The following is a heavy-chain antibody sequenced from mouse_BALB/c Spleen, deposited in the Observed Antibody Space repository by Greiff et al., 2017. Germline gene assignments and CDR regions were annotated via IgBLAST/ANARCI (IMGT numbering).Heavy chain of an antibody. V-gene: IGHV2-9*02. Sequence: QVQLKESGPGLVAPSQSLSITCTVSGFSLTSYGVHWVRQPPGKGLEWLGVIWAGGSTNYNSALMSRLSISKDNSKSQVFLKMNSLPTDDTAMYYCASSTMMTRAMDYWGQGTSVTVSS. CDR2: IWAGGST. D-gene: IGHD2-4*01. CDR1: GFSLTSYG. CDR3: ASSTMMTRAMDY. J-gene: IGHJ4*01.